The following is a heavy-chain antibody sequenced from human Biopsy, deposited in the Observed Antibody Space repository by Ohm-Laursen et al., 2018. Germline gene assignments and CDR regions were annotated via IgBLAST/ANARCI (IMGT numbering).Heavy chain of an antibody. D-gene: IGHD3-16*01. CDR3: ARDSRGGHLNTTLITGKNLDS. CDR1: RDPISNYY. CDR2: IYYTGST. V-gene: IGHV4-59*01. Sequence: TLSLTCAVSRDPISNYYWTWIRQSPGKGLEWIGYIYYTGSTNYNPSVKSRVTISVDTSKNQFSLKLNSVTAADTAVYFCARDSRGGHLNTTLITGKNLDSWGQGTLVTVSS. J-gene: IGHJ4*02.